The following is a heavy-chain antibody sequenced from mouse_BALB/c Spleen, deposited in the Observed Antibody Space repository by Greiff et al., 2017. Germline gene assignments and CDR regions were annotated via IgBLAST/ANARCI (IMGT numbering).Heavy chain of an antibody. CDR1: GFTFSSYA. Sequence: EVKLVESGGGLVKPGGSLKLSCAASGFTFSSYAMSWVRQTPEKRLEWVATISSGGSYTYYPDSVKGRFTISRDNAKNTLYLQMSSLRSEDTAMYYCARLDYGVEYDFDYWGQGTTLTVSS. D-gene: IGHD2-4*01. CDR2: ISSGGSYT. V-gene: IGHV5-9-3*01. CDR3: ARLDYGVEYDFDY. J-gene: IGHJ2*01.